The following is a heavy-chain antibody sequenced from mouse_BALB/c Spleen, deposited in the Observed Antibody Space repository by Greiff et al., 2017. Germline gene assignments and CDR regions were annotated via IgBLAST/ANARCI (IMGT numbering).Heavy chain of an antibody. CDR1: GFTFSSYG. CDR3: ARDTTYYFDY. CDR2: INSNGGST. Sequence: EVQGVESGGGLVQPGGSLKLSCAASGFTFSSYGMSWVRQTPDKRLELVATINSNGGSTYYPDSVKGRFTISRDNAKNTLYLQMSSLKSEDTAMYYCARDTTYYFDYWGQGTTLTVSS. D-gene: IGHD1-1*01. V-gene: IGHV5-6-3*01. J-gene: IGHJ2*01.